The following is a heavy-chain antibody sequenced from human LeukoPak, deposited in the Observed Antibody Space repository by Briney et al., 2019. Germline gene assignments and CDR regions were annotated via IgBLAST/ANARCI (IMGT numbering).Heavy chain of an antibody. D-gene: IGHD3-22*01. J-gene: IGHJ4*02. CDR1: GFTFSSYA. CDR3: AKIGGYDLDPNFDY. V-gene: IGHV3-23*01. Sequence: PRGSLRLSCAASGFTFSSYAMSWVRQAPGKGLEWVSAISGSGGSTYYADSVKGRFTISRDNSKNTLYLQMNSLRAEDTAVYYCAKIGGYDLDPNFDYWGQGTLVTVSS. CDR2: ISGSGGST.